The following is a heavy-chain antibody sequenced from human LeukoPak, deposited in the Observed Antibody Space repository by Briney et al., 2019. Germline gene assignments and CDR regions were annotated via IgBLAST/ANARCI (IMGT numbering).Heavy chain of an antibody. J-gene: IGHJ4*02. V-gene: IGHV1-8*03. D-gene: IGHD3-10*01. Sequence: GASVKVSCKASGYTFTSYDINWVRQATGQGLEWMGWMNPNSGNTGYAQKFQGRVTITRNTSISTAYMELSSLRSEDTAVYYCARGGYGSGSVRFDYWGQGTLVTVSS. CDR2: MNPNSGNT. CDR3: ARGGYGSGSVRFDY. CDR1: GYTFTSYD.